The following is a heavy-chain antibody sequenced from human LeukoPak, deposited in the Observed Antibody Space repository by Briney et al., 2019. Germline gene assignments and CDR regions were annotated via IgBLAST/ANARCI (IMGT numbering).Heavy chain of an antibody. Sequence: SVKVSCKASGGTFSSYTITWVRQAPGQGLEWMGGIIPILGIANYAQKFQGRVTITADKSTSTACMELSSLRSEDTAVYYCARRRYDILTGLDYWGQGTLVTVSS. V-gene: IGHV1-69*10. J-gene: IGHJ4*02. CDR2: IIPILGIA. CDR1: GGTFSSYT. D-gene: IGHD3-9*01. CDR3: ARRRYDILTGLDY.